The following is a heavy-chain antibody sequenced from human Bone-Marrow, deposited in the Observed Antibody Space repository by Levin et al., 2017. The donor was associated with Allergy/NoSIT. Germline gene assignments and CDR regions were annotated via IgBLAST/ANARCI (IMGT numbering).Heavy chain of an antibody. CDR2: TYYRSNWYT. V-gene: IGHV6-1*01. D-gene: IGHD2-15*01. CDR1: GASVSSNGVA. CDR3: TRGQWSTFNI. J-gene: IGHJ3*02. Sequence: PSETLSLTCAISGASVSSNGVAWNWIRQSPSRGLEFLGRTYYRSNWYTDHAVSVKGRITITMDTSKNQFSLHLNSVTPGDTAVYYCTRGQWSTFNIWGQGTMVTVS.